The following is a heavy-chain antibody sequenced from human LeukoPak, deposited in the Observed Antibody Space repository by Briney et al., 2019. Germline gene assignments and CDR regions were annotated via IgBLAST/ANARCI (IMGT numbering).Heavy chain of an antibody. Sequence: ASVKVSCKASGYTFTSYGISWVRQAPGQGLEWMGWISAYNGNTKYAQNLQGRVTMTADTSTSTAYMELRRLRSDDTAVYYCARSYYYDSSGYYYNYFDYWGQGTLVTVSS. J-gene: IGHJ4*02. CDR2: ISAYNGNT. V-gene: IGHV1-18*01. CDR3: ARSYYYDSSGYYYNYFDY. D-gene: IGHD3-22*01. CDR1: GYTFTSYG.